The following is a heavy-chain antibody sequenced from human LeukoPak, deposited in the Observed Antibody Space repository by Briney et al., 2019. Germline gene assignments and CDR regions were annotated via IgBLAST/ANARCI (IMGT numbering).Heavy chain of an antibody. CDR3: ASSIVVVVAATTGTDY. CDR1: GFTFSSYA. D-gene: IGHD2-15*01. J-gene: IGHJ4*02. Sequence: PGGSLRLSCAASGFTFSSYAMHWVRQAPGKGLEWVAVISYDGSNKYYADSVKGRFTISRDNSKNTLHLQMNSLRAEDTAVYYCASSIVVVVAATTGTDYWGQGTLVTVSS. CDR2: ISYDGSNK. V-gene: IGHV3-30*04.